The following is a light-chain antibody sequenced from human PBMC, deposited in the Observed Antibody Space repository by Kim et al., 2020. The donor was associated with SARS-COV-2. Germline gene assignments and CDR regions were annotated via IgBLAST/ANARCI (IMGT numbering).Light chain of an antibody. CDR1: QDTSNC. V-gene: IGKV1-33*01. CDR2: DAS. J-gene: IGKJ2*01. Sequence: SSRSASVGDRVTITCQASQDTSNCLNWYQHKPAKAPNLLIYDASNLATGVPSRFGGSGSGTDFTFTISSLQPEDIATYYCLHSWYPLGQGTRREI. CDR3: LHSWYP.